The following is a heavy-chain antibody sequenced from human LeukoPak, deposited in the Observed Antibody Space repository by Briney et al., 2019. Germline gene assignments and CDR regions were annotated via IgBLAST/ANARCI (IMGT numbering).Heavy chain of an antibody. CDR3: ARAVGATSLRRFDP. V-gene: IGHV3-11*01. CDR2: ISSSGSTI. D-gene: IGHD1-26*01. J-gene: IGHJ5*02. Sequence: GGSLRLSCAASGFTFSDYYMSWIRQAPGKGLEWVSYISSSGSTIYYADSVKGRFTISRDNAKNSLYLQMNSLRAEDTAVYYCARAVGATSLRRFDPWGQGTLVTVSS. CDR1: GFTFSDYY.